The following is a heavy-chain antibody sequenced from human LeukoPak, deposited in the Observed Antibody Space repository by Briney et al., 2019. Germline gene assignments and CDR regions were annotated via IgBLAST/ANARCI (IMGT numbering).Heavy chain of an antibody. Sequence: SETLSLTCTVSGGSISSYYWNWIRQPAGKGLEWIGRIYTSGSTNYNHSLRSRVTISLEKKKNQFSLKLSSVTAAEAAVYCGARESARGSVAFDIWAQGTMVAVCS. J-gene: IGHJ3*02. CDR2: IYTSGST. CDR1: GGSISSYY. V-gene: IGHV4-4*07. CDR3: ARESARGSVAFDI.